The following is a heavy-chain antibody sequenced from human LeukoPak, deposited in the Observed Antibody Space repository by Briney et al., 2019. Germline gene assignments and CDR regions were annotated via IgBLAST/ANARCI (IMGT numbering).Heavy chain of an antibody. CDR2: FYYSGST. V-gene: IGHV4-61*08. D-gene: IGHD5-18*01. J-gene: IGHJ4*02. Sequence: PSETLSLTCTVSGGSVSSGGFYWSWIRQPPGKGLEWIGYFYYSGSTNYNPSLKSRVTISVDTSKNQFSLKLSSVTAADTAVYYCARDQGYSYGSFDYWGQGTLVAVSS. CDR1: GGSVSSGGFY. CDR3: ARDQGYSYGSFDY.